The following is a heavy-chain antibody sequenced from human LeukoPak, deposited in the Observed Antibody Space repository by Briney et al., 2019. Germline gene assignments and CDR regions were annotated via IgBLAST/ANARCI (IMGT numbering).Heavy chain of an antibody. D-gene: IGHD6-13*01. Sequence: GGSLRLSCAASGVTVGNNYMNWVRQAPGKGLEWVSLIYSGGSTHYADSVKGRFTISRDNSKNTLYLQMNSLRVDDTAVYYCARDPPAVATNTYGWGQGTLVTVSS. J-gene: IGHJ4*02. V-gene: IGHV3-66*01. CDR2: IYSGGST. CDR1: GVTVGNNY. CDR3: ARDPPAVATNTYG.